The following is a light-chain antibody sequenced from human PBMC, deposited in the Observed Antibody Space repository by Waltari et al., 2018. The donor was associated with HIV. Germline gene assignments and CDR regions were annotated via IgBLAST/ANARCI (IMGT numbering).Light chain of an antibody. CDR3: TSYISSSTPV. Sequence: QSALTQPASVSGSPGQSITISCTGTSSDIGVYNSVSWYQHHPGKAPQVIIYEVTNRPSGVSNRFSGSKSGNTASLTISGLQAEDEADYFCTSYISSSTPVFGGGTKLTVL. V-gene: IGLV2-14*01. CDR1: SSDIGVYNS. J-gene: IGLJ3*02. CDR2: EVT.